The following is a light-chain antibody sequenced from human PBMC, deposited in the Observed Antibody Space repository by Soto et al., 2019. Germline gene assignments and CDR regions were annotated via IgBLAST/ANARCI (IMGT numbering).Light chain of an antibody. CDR2: EVS. CDR3: SSYAGNLVV. CDR1: SSDVGGYNY. J-gene: IGLJ2*01. V-gene: IGLV2-8*01. Sequence: QSVLTQPPSASGSPGQSVTISCTGTSSDVGGYNYVSWYQQHPGKAPKLMIYEVSKRPSGVPDRFAGSKSGNTASLTVSGLQAEDESEYYCSSYAGNLVVFGGGTKLTVL.